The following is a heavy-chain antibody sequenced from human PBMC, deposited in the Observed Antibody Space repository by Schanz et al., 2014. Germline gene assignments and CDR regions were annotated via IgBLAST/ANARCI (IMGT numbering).Heavy chain of an antibody. V-gene: IGHV3-33*06. CDR3: AKGRDSLMTIDAFDM. D-gene: IGHD3-22*01. CDR1: GFTFSNYG. Sequence: QVQLVESGGGVVQPGRSLRLSCAASGFTFSNYGMHWVRQAPGKGLEWVGVVWYDGSKTYYADSVRGRFTISRDNSKNTLYLQMNSLRAEDTAVYYCAKGRDSLMTIDAFDMWGQGTMVTVSS. CDR2: VWYDGSKT. J-gene: IGHJ3*02.